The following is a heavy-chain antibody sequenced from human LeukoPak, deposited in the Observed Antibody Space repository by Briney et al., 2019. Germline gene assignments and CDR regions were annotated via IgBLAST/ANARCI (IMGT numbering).Heavy chain of an antibody. CDR2: IYYSGST. CDR1: GGSISSFY. J-gene: IGHJ3*02. Sequence: SETLSLTCTVSGGSISSFYWRWIRQPPGKGLEWIGYIYYSGSTNYNPSLKSRVTISVDTSKNQFSLKLSSVTAADTAVYYCARVYYYDSSGFFPRPHAFDIWGQGTMVTVSS. D-gene: IGHD3-22*01. CDR3: ARVYYYDSSGFFPRPHAFDI. V-gene: IGHV4-59*08.